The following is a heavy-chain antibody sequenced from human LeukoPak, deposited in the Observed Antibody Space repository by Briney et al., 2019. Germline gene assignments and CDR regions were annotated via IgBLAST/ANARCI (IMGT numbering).Heavy chain of an antibody. CDR1: GFTFSSYS. J-gene: IGHJ6*02. Sequence: GGSLRLSCAASGFTFSSYSMNWVRQAPGKGLEWVSYISSSSSTIYYADSVKGRFTISRDNAKNSLYLQMNSLRAEDTAVYYCAKDLAPMVRGVINYYYGMDVWGQGTTVTVSS. CDR3: AKDLAPMVRGVINYYYGMDV. D-gene: IGHD3-10*01. CDR2: ISSSSSTI. V-gene: IGHV3-48*01.